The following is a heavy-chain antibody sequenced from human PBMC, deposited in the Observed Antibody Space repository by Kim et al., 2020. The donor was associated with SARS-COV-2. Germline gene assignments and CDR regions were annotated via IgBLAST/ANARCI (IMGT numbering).Heavy chain of an antibody. Sequence: SVKVSCKASGGTFSSYAISWVRQAPGQGLEWMGGIIPIFGTANYAQKFQGRVTITADESTSTAYMELSSLRSEDTAVYYCARVRDNWNEYYYYYGMDVWGQGTTVTVSS. J-gene: IGHJ6*02. CDR1: GGTFSSYA. D-gene: IGHD1-1*01. V-gene: IGHV1-69*13. CDR2: IIPIFGTA. CDR3: ARVRDNWNEYYYYYGMDV.